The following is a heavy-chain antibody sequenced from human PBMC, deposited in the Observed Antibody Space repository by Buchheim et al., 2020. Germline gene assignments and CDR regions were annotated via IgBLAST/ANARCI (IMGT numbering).Heavy chain of an antibody. J-gene: IGHJ4*02. CDR2: VNGDGTRT. CDR3: ARASGRAAMDNFDY. CDR1: GFTFSSFW. Sequence: EVQLVESGGGLVQPGGSLRRSCAASGFTFSSFWMHWVRQAPGKGLVWVSRVNGDGTRTNYADSVKGRFTISRDNSKNTLYLQMNSLRAEDTAVYYCARASGRAAMDNFDYWGQGTL. D-gene: IGHD5-18*01. V-gene: IGHV3-74*01.